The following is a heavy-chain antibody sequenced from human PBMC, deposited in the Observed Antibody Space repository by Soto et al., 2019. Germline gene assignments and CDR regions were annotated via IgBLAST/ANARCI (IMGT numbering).Heavy chain of an antibody. V-gene: IGHV1-69*01. CDR3: AEQLGSYYYYGMDV. D-gene: IGHD6-6*01. CDR1: GGTFSSYA. J-gene: IGHJ6*02. Sequence: QVQLVQSGAEVKKPGSSVKVSCKASGGTFSSYAISWVRQALGQGLEWMGGIIPIFGTANYAQKFQGRVTITADESTSTAYMELSSLRSEDTAVYYCAEQLGSYYYYGMDVWGQGTTVTVSS. CDR2: IIPIFGTA.